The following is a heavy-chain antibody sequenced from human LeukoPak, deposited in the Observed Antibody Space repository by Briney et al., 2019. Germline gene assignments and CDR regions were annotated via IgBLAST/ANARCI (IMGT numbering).Heavy chain of an antibody. Sequence: GGSLRLSCAASGFTFSSYSMNWVRQAPGKGLEWVSSISSSSYIYYADSVKGRFTISRDNAKNSLYLQMNSLRAEDTAVYYCARSAYYHDSSGHFDYWGQGTLVTVSS. CDR1: GFTFSSYS. CDR2: ISSSSYI. D-gene: IGHD3-22*01. CDR3: ARSAYYHDSSGHFDY. V-gene: IGHV3-21*01. J-gene: IGHJ4*02.